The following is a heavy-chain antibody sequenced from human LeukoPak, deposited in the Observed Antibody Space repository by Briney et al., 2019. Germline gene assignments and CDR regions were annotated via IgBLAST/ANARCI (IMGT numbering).Heavy chain of an antibody. D-gene: IGHD6-19*01. V-gene: IGHV4-34*01. J-gene: IGHJ6*02. CDR1: GGSFSGYY. CDR2: INHSGST. CDR3: ARVKTGYSSGWYDMDV. Sequence: SETLSLTCAVYGGSFSGYYWSWIRQPPGKGLEWIGEINHSGSTNYNPSLKSRVTISVDTSKNQFSLKLSSVTAADTAVYYCARVKTGYSSGWYDMDVWGQGTTVTVSS.